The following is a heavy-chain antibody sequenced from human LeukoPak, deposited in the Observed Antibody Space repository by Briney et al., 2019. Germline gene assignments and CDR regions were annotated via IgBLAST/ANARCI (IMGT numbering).Heavy chain of an antibody. CDR2: IYPGDSDT. CDR3: AGGYDEDYFDY. J-gene: IGHJ4*02. D-gene: IGHD5-12*01. CDR1: GYSFTTYW. Sequence: GESPKISCKGSGYSFTTYWISWVRQMPGKGLEWKGIIYPGDSDTRYSPSLEGQVTISADKSISTAYLQWSSLKASDTAMYYCAGGYDEDYFDYWGQGTLVTVSS. V-gene: IGHV5-51*01.